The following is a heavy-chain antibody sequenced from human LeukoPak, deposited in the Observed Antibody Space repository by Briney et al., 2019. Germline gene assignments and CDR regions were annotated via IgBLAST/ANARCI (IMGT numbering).Heavy chain of an antibody. D-gene: IGHD1-26*01. J-gene: IGHJ3*01. CDR2: ISPGDSGP. Sequence: GESLKISCKVSGYSFTSYCIGWVRQMPGKGLEWRGIISPGDSGPTYSPSFQGQVTISVDKSINTAYLQWSSLQASDTAMYYCGMSGDRVPLQDDVFDVWGQGTMVTVST. CDR1: GYSFTSYC. CDR3: GMSGDRVPLQDDVFDV. V-gene: IGHV5-51*01.